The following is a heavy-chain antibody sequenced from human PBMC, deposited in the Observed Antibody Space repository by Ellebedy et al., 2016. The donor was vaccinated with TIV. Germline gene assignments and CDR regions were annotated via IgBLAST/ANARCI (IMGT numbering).Heavy chain of an antibody. Sequence: GESPKISCAASGFPFGCCAMGWVRPAPGKGLEWVSVISNGGDTTYADSVQGRFTISRDNSENPLYLQMNSLRAEDTAVYYCAKTASKGRGWRTPIDYWGQGTLVTVSS. J-gene: IGHJ4*02. CDR1: GFPFGCCA. D-gene: IGHD6-19*01. CDR3: AKTASKGRGWRTPIDY. CDR2: ISNGGDTT. V-gene: IGHV3-23*01.